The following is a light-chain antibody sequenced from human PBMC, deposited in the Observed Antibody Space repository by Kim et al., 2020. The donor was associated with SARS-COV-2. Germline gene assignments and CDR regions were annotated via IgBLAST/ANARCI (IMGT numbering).Light chain of an antibody. Sequence: CPGQTASMTCSGDKVGDKYACWYQQKPCQSPVLVIYQDSKRPSGILERFSGSNSGNTATLTISGTQAMDEADYYCQAWDSSTHVVFGGGTQLTVL. CDR2: QDS. J-gene: IGLJ2*01. CDR3: QAWDSSTHVV. CDR1: KVGDKY. V-gene: IGLV3-1*01.